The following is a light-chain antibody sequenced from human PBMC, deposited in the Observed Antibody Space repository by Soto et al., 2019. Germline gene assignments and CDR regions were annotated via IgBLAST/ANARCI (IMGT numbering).Light chain of an antibody. J-gene: IGKJ1*01. CDR2: KAS. CDR3: QQYNSYWT. CDR1: QNVNNC. V-gene: IGKV1-5*03. Sequence: DIQMTQSPSTLSASVGDRVTITCRASQNVNNCLAWYQQKPGKAPKLLIHKASNLESGVPSRFSGSGSGTVFSLTISSLQPDDLATYYCQQYNSYWTFGQGTKVDIK.